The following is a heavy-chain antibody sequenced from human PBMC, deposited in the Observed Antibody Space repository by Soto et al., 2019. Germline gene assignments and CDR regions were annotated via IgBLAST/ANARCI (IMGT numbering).Heavy chain of an antibody. CDR2: IYHSGST. D-gene: IGHD4-17*01. V-gene: IGHV4-38-2*02. CDR3: AREQGDYDALPYSLTWAA. CDR1: GYSISSGYY. J-gene: IGHJ5*02. Sequence: SETLSLTCAVSGYSISSGYYWGWIRQPPGXGLEWIGSIYHSGSTYYNPSLKSRVTISVDTSKNQFSLKLSSVTAADTAVYYCAREQGDYDALPYSLTWAAWGQGTLVTVSS.